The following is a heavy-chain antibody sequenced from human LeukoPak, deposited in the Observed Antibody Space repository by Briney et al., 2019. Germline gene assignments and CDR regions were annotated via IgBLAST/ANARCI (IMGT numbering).Heavy chain of an antibody. V-gene: IGHV3-48*03. CDR3: ARDQGTGYYFDY. Sequence: KPGGSLRLSCAASGFTFSSYEMNWVRQAPGKGLEWVSYISSSGSSTIYYADSVKGRFTISRDSAKNSLYLQMNSLRDDDTAVYYCARDQGTGYYFDYWGQGTLVTVSS. J-gene: IGHJ4*02. CDR2: ISSSGSSTI. D-gene: IGHD3-10*01. CDR1: GFTFSSYE.